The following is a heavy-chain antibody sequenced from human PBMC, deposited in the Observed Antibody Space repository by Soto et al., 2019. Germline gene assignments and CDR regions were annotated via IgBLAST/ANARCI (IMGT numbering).Heavy chain of an antibody. V-gene: IGHV3-30*18. CDR3: AKGGCGGDCYPAHDAFDI. J-gene: IGHJ3*02. CDR1: GFTFSSYG. Sequence: ESGGGVVQPGRSLRLSCAASGFTFSSYGMHWVRQAPGKGLEWVAVISYDGSNKYYADSVKGRFTISRDNSKNTLYLQMNSLRAEDTAVYYCAKGGCGGDCYPAHDAFDIWGQGTMVTVSS. D-gene: IGHD2-21*02. CDR2: ISYDGSNK.